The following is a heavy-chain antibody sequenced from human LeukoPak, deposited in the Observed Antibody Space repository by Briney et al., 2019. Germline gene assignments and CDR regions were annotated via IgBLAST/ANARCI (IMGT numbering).Heavy chain of an antibody. J-gene: IGHJ6*03. CDR1: GFTFSSYA. Sequence: GGSLRLSCAASGFTFSSYAMSWVRQAPGKGLEWVSAISGSGGSTYYADSVKGRFTISRDNSKNTLYLQMNSLRAEDTAVYYCAKEQGVYYGSGSFHYEDYYYYYMDVWGKGTTVTVSS. CDR3: AKEQGVYYGSGSFHYEDYYYYYMDV. CDR2: ISGSGGST. D-gene: IGHD3-10*01. V-gene: IGHV3-23*01.